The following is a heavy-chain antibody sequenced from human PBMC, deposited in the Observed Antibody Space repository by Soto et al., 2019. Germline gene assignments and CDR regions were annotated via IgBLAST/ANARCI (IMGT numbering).Heavy chain of an antibody. CDR1: GFTFSDYY. Sequence: QVQLVESGGGLVEPGGSLRLSCEASGFTFSDYYMRWIRQVPGRGLECLSYVSSDGGFTHYADSVQGRFTISRDNTKNPLFLEMKGLRAEDTALYFCARDPMGRGVPLDYWGPGTLVTVSS. V-gene: IGHV3-11*06. CDR3: ARDPMGRGVPLDY. CDR2: VSSDGGFT. J-gene: IGHJ4*02. D-gene: IGHD3-10*01.